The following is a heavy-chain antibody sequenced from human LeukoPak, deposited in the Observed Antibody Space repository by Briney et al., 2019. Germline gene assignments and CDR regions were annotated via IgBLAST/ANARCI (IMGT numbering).Heavy chain of an antibody. CDR2: ISYDGSNK. V-gene: IGHV3-30*04. Sequence: PGGSLSLSCAASGFTFSSYAMRGVRQAPGKGLEGVAVISYDGSNKYYADSAKGRFTISRDSSKNTFYLQMNSLRGEDTAVYFCARGPTRPAEIYSSSWGPLGYWGQGTPVTVSS. CDR1: GFTFSSYA. D-gene: IGHD6-13*01. J-gene: IGHJ4*02. CDR3: ARGPTRPAEIYSSSWGPLGY.